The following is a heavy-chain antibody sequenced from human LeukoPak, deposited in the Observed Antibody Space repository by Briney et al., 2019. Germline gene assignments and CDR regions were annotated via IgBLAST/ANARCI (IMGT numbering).Heavy chain of an antibody. CDR2: ISYDGSNK. CDR1: GFTFSSYD. V-gene: IGHV3-30*18. D-gene: IGHD2-21*02. CDR3: AKLVYCGGDCSPGDY. Sequence: PGGSLRLSCAASGFTFSSYDMHWVRQAPGKGLGWVAVISYDGSNKYYADSVKGRFTISRDDSKNTLYLQMNSLRAEDTAVYYCAKLVYCGGDCSPGDYWGQGTLVTVSS. J-gene: IGHJ4*02.